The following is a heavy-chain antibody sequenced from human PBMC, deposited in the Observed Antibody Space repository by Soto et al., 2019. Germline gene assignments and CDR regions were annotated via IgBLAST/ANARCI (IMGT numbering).Heavy chain of an antibody. J-gene: IGHJ6*02. CDR1: GFTFSMYS. Sequence: PGGSLRLSCEVSGFTFSMYSMSWGRQSPGKGLEWVAKIPQDGVDGHYADSVKGRFTVSRDNGKNSLYLQLNNLRAEDTAVYYCARDHLILPAHDFFYGSDVWGRGATVTVSS. CDR3: ARDHLILPAHDFFYGSDV. D-gene: IGHD2-21*02. CDR2: IPQDGVDG. V-gene: IGHV3-7*03.